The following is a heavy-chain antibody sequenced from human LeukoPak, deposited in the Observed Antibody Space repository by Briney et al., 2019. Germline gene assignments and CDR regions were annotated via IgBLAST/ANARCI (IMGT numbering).Heavy chain of an antibody. Sequence: QPGGSLRLSCAASGFTSSSYWMHWVRQAPGKGLEWVAVIWYDGSNKYYADSVKGRFTISRDNSKNTLYLQMNSLRAEDTAVYYCASGRYSGGYYYFDYWGQGTLVTVSS. J-gene: IGHJ4*02. CDR1: GFTSSSYW. V-gene: IGHV3-33*08. D-gene: IGHD1-26*01. CDR2: IWYDGSNK. CDR3: ASGRYSGGYYYFDY.